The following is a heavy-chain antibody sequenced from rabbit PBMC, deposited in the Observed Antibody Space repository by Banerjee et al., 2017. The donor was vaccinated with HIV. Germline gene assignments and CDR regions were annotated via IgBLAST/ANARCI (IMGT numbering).Heavy chain of an antibody. CDR2: IYGGGSDNA. CDR3: ARDYAGYNYATDL. Sequence: QSLEESGGDLVKPGASLTLTCTASGFSFSSIYYMCWVRQAPGKGLEWIACIYGGGSDNAHYASWAKCRFTISKTSSTTVTLQMTSLTAADTATYFCARDYAGYNYATDLWGPGTLVTVS. J-gene: IGHJ6*01. CDR1: GFSFSSIYY. D-gene: IGHD6-1*01. V-gene: IGHV1S40*01.